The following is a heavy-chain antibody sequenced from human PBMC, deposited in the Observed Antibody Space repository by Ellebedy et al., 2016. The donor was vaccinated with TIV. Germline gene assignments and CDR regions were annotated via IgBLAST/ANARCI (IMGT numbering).Heavy chain of an antibody. V-gene: IGHV5-10-1*04. D-gene: IGHD2-8*01. J-gene: IGHJ4*02. CDR3: ARHGGDDCTNGVCPLGY. Sequence: GESLKISCTGSGYSFTSYWTSWVRHMPGKGLEWMGRIDPSDSYTNYSPSFQGQVTISADKSIRTAYLQWSSLKASDTAMYYCARHGGDDCTNGVCPLGYWGQGTLVTVSS. CDR2: IDPSDSYT. CDR1: GYSFTSYW.